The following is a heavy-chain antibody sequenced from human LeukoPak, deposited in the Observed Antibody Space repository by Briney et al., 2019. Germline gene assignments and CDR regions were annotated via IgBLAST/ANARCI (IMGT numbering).Heavy chain of an antibody. J-gene: IGHJ4*02. CDR3: ARHDSSGYWGYYFDY. V-gene: IGHV4-59*08. D-gene: IGHD3-22*01. Sequence: PSETLSLTCTVSGGSISSYYWSWIRQPPGKGLEWIAYISDIGSINYNPSLKSRVTISVDTSKNQFSLKLSSVTAADTAVYYCARHDSSGYWGYYFDYWGQGTLVTVSS. CDR2: ISDIGSI. CDR1: GGSISSYY.